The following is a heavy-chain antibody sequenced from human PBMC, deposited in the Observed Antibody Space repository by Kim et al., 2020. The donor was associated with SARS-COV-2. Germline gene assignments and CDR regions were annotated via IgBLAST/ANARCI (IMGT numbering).Heavy chain of an antibody. Sequence: GGSLRLSCAASGFTFDGYAMHWVRQAPGKGLEWVSGISWSGGSIYYADSVKGRFTISRDNAKNSLYLQMNRLRAEDTALYYCTKDRTKKSAAGTMGSFQYWGQGTLVTVSS. V-gene: IGHV3-9*01. CDR1: GFTFDGYA. CDR2: ISWSGGSI. D-gene: IGHD6-13*01. J-gene: IGHJ1*01. CDR3: TKDRTKKSAAGTMGSFQY.